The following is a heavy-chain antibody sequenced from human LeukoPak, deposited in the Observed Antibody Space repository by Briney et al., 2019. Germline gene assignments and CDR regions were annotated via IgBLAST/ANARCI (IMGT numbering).Heavy chain of an antibody. CDR2: ISSSSDYI. CDR3: ARSRSVSNYKGMDV. CDR1: GFTFSDYS. V-gene: IGHV3-21*01. J-gene: IGHJ6*02. Sequence: PGGSLRLSCPASGFTFSDYSMSWVRQARGEGLEWVSSISSSSDYIYYADSVKGRFTISRDNARNSLYLQMNSLRAEDTAVYYCARSRSVSNYKGMDVWGQGTTVTVSS. D-gene: IGHD5/OR15-5a*01.